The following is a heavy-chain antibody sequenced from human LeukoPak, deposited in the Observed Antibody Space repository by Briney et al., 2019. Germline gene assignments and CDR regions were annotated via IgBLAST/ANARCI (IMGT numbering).Heavy chain of an antibody. CDR3: ARGSPPYPYYYDSSGYCYYYYMDV. CDR1: GYTFTGYY. J-gene: IGHJ6*03. D-gene: IGHD3-22*01. Sequence: GASVKVSCKASGYTFTGYYMHWVRQAPGQGLEWMGWINPNSGGTNYAQKFQGRVTITRNTSISTAYMELSSLRSEDTAVYYCARGSPPYPYYYDSSGYCYYYYMDVWGKGTTVTVSS. V-gene: IGHV1-2*02. CDR2: INPNSGGT.